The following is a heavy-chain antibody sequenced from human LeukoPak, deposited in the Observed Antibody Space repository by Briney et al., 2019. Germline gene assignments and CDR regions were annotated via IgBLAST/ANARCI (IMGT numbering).Heavy chain of an antibody. J-gene: IGHJ3*02. CDR1: GFTFSSYW. CDR3: ARVLDIVVVPAADDAFDI. CDR2: IKQDGSEK. Sequence: PGGSLRHSCAASGFTFSSYWMSWVRQAPGKGLEWVANIKQDGSEKYYVDSVKGRFTISRDNAKNSLYLQMNSLRAEDTAVYYCARVLDIVVVPAADDAFDIWGQGTMVTVSS. V-gene: IGHV3-7*01. D-gene: IGHD2-2*03.